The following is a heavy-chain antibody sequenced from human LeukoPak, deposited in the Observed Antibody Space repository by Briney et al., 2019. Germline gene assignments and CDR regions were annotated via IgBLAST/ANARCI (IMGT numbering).Heavy chain of an antibody. Sequence: PGGSLRLSCAASGFTFSNDWMHWVRQAPGKGLVWVSRINTDGSTTTYADSVKGRFTISRDNAKNTLYLQMNSLRVEDTAVYYCARGRGGSHHYWGQGTLVTVSS. J-gene: IGHJ4*02. CDR1: GFTFSNDW. CDR3: ARGRGGSHHY. D-gene: IGHD1-26*01. V-gene: IGHV3-74*01. CDR2: INTDGSTT.